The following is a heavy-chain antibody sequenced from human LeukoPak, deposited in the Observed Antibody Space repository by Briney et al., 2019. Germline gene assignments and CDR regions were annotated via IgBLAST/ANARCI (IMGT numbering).Heavy chain of an antibody. CDR3: AKDGARYLLTYYFEY. CDR2: ISYDGSKH. Sequence: GGSLRLSCAASGFTFSSHDMHWVRQAPGKGLESVAAISYDGSKHLYAYSVKGRFTISRDNSKNTLNLQMNSLRDEDTAVYYCAKDGARYLLTYYFEYWGQGTLVTVSS. J-gene: IGHJ4*02. D-gene: IGHD3-9*01. V-gene: IGHV3-30*18. CDR1: GFTFSSHD.